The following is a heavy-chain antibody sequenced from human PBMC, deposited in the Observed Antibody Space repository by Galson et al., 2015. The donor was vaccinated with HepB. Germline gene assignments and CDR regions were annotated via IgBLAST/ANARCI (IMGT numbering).Heavy chain of an antibody. J-gene: IGHJ4*02. Sequence: SLRLSCAASGFTFHYYSMHWVRQAPGKGLEWVAGISYDGTIKFYTDSVKGRFTISRDNSKNTLYLQMSSLRGEDTAVYYCAKSEDGYTLGDYWGQGTLVTVSS. D-gene: IGHD5-24*01. CDR1: GFTFHYYS. CDR3: AKSEDGYTLGDY. CDR2: ISYDGTIK. V-gene: IGHV3-30*18.